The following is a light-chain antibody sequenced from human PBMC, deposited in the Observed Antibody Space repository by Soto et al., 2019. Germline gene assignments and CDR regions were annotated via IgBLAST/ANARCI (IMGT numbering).Light chain of an antibody. Sequence: EIVLTQSPGTLSLSPGERATLSCRASQSLSSSYLAWFQQKPGQAPSLLIYGASSRATGIPDRFSGSGSGTDFTLTISRLEREDFAVYYCQQYGSSPPYSFGQGTKLEIK. CDR3: QQYGSSPPYS. V-gene: IGKV3-20*01. CDR1: QSLSSSY. J-gene: IGKJ2*03. CDR2: GAS.